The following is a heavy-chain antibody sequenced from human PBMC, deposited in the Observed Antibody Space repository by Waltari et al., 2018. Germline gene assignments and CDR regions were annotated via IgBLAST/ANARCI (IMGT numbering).Heavy chain of an antibody. V-gene: IGHV3-21*01. D-gene: IGHD3-3*01. Sequence: EVQLVESGGGLVKPGGSLRLSCAASGFTFSSYSMHWVRQAPGKGMGGGSSISRSSSYREYADSGKGRFTISRDNAKNALYLQMISLRAEDTAVYYCARLLEWLYKEYYYYGMDVWGQGTTVTVSS. CDR3: ARLLEWLYKEYYYYGMDV. CDR2: ISRSSSYR. CDR1: GFTFSSYS. J-gene: IGHJ6*02.